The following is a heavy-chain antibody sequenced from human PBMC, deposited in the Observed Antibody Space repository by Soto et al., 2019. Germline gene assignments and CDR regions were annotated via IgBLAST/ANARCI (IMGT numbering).Heavy chain of an antibody. D-gene: IGHD1-1*01. CDR3: ARGTTTSAFSAMDV. J-gene: IGHJ6*02. CDR1: GFTFSYHA. Sequence: QVQLVESGGGVVHPGRSLRLSCAASGFTFSYHALNWVRQAPGKGLEWVAVISYDGVNKYIEESVKGRFTISRENSKNTVALQMHSLSAEDTAMYFCARGTTTSAFSAMDVWGQGTTVTVSS. CDR2: ISYDGVNK. V-gene: IGHV3-30-3*01.